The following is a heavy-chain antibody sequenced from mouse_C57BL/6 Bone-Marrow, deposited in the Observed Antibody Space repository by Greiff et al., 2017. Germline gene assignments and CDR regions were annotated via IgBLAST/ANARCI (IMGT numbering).Heavy chain of an antibody. V-gene: IGHV5-4*01. Sequence: EVKLMESGGGLVKPGGSLKLSCAASGFTFSSYALSWVRQTPDKRLEWVATISDGGSYPNYPDNVKGRFTFSRDNAKNNLYMPMSKLQSEDTAMYYCVRDRGTTLVKRVYYFDYWGQGTTLTGSS. CDR3: VRDRGTTLVKRVYYFDY. CDR1: GFTFSSYA. CDR2: ISDGGSYP. D-gene: IGHD1-1*01. J-gene: IGHJ2*01.